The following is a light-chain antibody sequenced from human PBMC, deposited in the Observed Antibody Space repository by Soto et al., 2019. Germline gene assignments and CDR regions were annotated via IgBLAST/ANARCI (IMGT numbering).Light chain of an antibody. V-gene: IGKV4-1*01. CDR1: QSVLYSPNNKNY. CDR3: HQYHSSPHP. J-gene: IGKJ1*01. Sequence: DIVLTQSPDSLAVSLGERATINCKSSQSVLYSPNNKNYLAWYQQKPGQPPKLLFYWASTRESGVPDRFSGSGSGTDFTLTISSLQPEDSPLYYCHQYHSSPHPFGQGTKVHIK. CDR2: WAS.